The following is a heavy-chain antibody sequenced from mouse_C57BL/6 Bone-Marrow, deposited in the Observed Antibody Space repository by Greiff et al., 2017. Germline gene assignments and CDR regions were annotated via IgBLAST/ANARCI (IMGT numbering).Heavy chain of an antibody. CDR2: INPNNGGT. D-gene: IGHD1-1*01. J-gene: IGHJ2*01. CDR1: GYTFTDFN. Sequence: EVMLVESGPELVKPGASVKMSCKASGYTFTDFNMHWVKQSHGKSLEWIGYINPNNGGTSYNQKFKGKATLTVNKPTSTAYMELRSLKSEDSAVYYCASLRSSDYWGQGTTLTVSS. CDR3: ASLRSSDY. V-gene: IGHV1-22*01.